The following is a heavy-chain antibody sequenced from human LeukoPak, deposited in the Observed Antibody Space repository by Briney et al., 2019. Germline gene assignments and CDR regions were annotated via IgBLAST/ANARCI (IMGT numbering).Heavy chain of an antibody. CDR1: GGSFSGYY. Sequence: SETLSLTCAVYGGSFSGYYWSWIRQPPGKGLEWIGEINHSGSTNYNPSLKSRVTISVDTSKNQFSLKPSSVTAADTAVYYCARGFSGSYGYWGQGTLVTVSS. J-gene: IGHJ4*02. D-gene: IGHD1-26*01. V-gene: IGHV4-34*01. CDR2: INHSGST. CDR3: ARGFSGSYGY.